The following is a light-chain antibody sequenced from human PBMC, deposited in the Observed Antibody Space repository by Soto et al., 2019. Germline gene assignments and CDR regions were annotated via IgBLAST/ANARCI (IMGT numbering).Light chain of an antibody. CDR2: DAS. CDR3: QQRSNWPLT. J-gene: IGKJ4*01. CDR1: QSVSSY. Sequence: EIVLTRSPATLSLSPGERATLSCRASQSVSSYLAWYQQKPGQAPRLLIYDASNRATGIPARFSGSGSGTDFTLTISSLEPEDVAVYYCQQRSNWPLTFGGGTKVDIK. V-gene: IGKV3-11*01.